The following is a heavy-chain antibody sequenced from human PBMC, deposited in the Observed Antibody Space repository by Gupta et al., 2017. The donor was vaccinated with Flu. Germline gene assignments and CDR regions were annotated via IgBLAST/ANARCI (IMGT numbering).Heavy chain of an antibody. V-gene: IGHV3-23*01. D-gene: IGHD2-2*01. J-gene: IGHJ3*02. Sequence: WVRQAPGKGLEWVSVISGSGSSTYYGDSVKGRFTISRDTSKNTLYLQMNSLRAEGTAVYYCAKDRWGYCSGTSCYFDAFDIWGQGTMVIVSS. CDR2: ISGSGSST. CDR3: AKDRWGYCSGTSCYFDAFDI.